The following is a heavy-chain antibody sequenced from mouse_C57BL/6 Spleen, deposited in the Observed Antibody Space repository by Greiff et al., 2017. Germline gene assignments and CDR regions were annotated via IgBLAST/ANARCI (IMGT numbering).Heavy chain of an antibody. D-gene: IGHD2-3*01. V-gene: IGHV1-78*01. Sequence: VKLMESDAELVKPGASVKISCKVSGYTFTDHTIHWMKQRPEQGLEWIGYIYPRDGSTKYNEKFKGKATLTADKSSSTAYMQLNSLTSEDSAVYFCARFDDGPYYFDYWGQGTTLTVSS. CDR3: ARFDDGPYYFDY. CDR1: GYTFTDHT. J-gene: IGHJ2*01. CDR2: IYPRDGST.